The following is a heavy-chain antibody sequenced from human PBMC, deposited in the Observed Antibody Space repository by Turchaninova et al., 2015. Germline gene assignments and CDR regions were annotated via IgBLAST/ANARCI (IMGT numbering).Heavy chain of an antibody. CDR3: ARAESSYVPNRFDP. CDR1: GVSNCGDT. Sequence: QVQLQDSGPGQVKPSETLSLPCGLYGVSNCGDTWAGIRLPPGKGLEWMGNIYYTGSANANPSLSSRVTMSIDTSKSQFSLHLSSVTAADTAIYYCARAESSYVPNRFDPWGQGILVTVS. J-gene: IGHJ5*02. CDR2: IYYTGSA. V-gene: IGHV4-59*01. D-gene: IGHD3-10*02.